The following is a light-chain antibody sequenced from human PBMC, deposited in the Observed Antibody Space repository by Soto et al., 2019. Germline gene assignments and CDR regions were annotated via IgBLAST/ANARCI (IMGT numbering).Light chain of an antibody. CDR2: EVS. Sequence: QSVLTQPPSASGSPGQSVTISCTGTSSDVGGYNYVSWYQQRPGKAPKLMISEVSKRPSGVPDRFSGSKSGNTASLTVSGLQAEDEADYYCSSFAGNNNVVFGGGTKLTVL. CDR1: SSDVGGYNY. V-gene: IGLV2-8*01. J-gene: IGLJ2*01. CDR3: SSFAGNNNVV.